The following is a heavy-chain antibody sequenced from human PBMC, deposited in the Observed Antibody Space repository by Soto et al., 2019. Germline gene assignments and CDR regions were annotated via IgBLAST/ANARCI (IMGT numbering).Heavy chain of an antibody. J-gene: IGHJ6*02. CDR3: ARGDSTDCSNGVCSFFYNHDMDV. V-gene: IGHV1-2*04. D-gene: IGHD2-8*01. CDR1: GYTFTDYH. Sequence: ASVKVSCKASGYTFTDYHIHWVRQAPGQGLEWLGRINPKSGGTSTAQKFQGWVTMTTDTSISTASMELTRLTSDDTAIYYCARGDSTDCSNGVCSFFYNHDMDVWGQGTTVTVSS. CDR2: INPKSGGT.